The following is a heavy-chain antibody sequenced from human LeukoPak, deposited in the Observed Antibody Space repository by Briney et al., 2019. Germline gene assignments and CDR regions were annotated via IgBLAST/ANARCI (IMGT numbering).Heavy chain of an antibody. D-gene: IGHD2-15*01. Sequence: GGSLRLSCAASGFTFSSYGMHWVRQAPGKGLEWVANINQDGSEKYYVDSVKGRLTISRDNAKNSLYLQMNSLRAEDTAIYYCARTKYCRGGSCYKEYWGQGTLVTVSS. V-gene: IGHV3-7*01. J-gene: IGHJ4*02. CDR1: GFTFSSYG. CDR3: ARTKYCRGGSCYKEY. CDR2: INQDGSEK.